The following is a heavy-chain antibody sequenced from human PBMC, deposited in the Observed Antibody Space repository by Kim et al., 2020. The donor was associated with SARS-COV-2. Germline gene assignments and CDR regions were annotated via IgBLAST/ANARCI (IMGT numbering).Heavy chain of an antibody. CDR1: GFTFSSYA. V-gene: IGHV3-23*01. D-gene: IGHD3-10*01. Sequence: GGSLRLSCAASGFTFSSYAMSWVRQAPGKGLEWVSAISGSGGSTYYADSVKGRFTISRDNSKNTLYLQMNSLRAEDTAVYYCAKDVLLWFGELLKYNWFDPWGQGTLVTVSS. CDR2: ISGSGGST. J-gene: IGHJ5*02. CDR3: AKDVLLWFGELLKYNWFDP.